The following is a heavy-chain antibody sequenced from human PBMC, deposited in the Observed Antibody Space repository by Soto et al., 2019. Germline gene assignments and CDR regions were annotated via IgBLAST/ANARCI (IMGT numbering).Heavy chain of an antibody. CDR2: IIAYNGNI. CDR3: ARDLAVGLVDY. V-gene: IGHV1-18*01. Sequence: QVQLVQSGAEVKKPGASVKVSCKASGYTFTSYGISWVRQAPGQGLGWMGWIIAYNGNIKYAQKLQGRVTMTTDTSPSTAYMELRSLRSDDTAVYYCARDLAVGLVDYWGQGTLVTVSS. J-gene: IGHJ4*02. CDR1: GYTFTSYG. D-gene: IGHD6-19*01.